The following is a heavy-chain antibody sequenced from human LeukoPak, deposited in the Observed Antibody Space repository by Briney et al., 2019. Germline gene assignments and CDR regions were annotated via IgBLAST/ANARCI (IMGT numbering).Heavy chain of an antibody. CDR2: MSFDGRNK. D-gene: IGHD6-13*01. V-gene: IGHV3-30*07. J-gene: IGHJ1*01. Sequence: GGSLRLSCAASGFTFSSYTMHWVRQAPGKGPEWVAVMSFDGRNKNHADSVKGRFIISRDNSEDTLYLQMNSLRPEDSGVYYCTRDMDTSSWYGEFSHHWGQGTQVIVSS. CDR1: GFTFSSYT. CDR3: TRDMDTSSWYGEFSHH.